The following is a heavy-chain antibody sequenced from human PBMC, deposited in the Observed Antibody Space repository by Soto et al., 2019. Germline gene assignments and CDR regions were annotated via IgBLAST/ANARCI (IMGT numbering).Heavy chain of an antibody. Sequence: KPSETLSLTCTVSGGSVRSGSYYWSWIRQPPGKGLEWIGNVYYSGSTNYKPSLRSRVSISIDMSKNQFSLNLSSVTAADTAVYYCASRNGGDYWGQGTLVTVSS. CDR3: ASRNGGDY. J-gene: IGHJ4*02. CDR2: VYYSGST. CDR1: GGSVRSGSYY. D-gene: IGHD3-10*01. V-gene: IGHV4-61*01.